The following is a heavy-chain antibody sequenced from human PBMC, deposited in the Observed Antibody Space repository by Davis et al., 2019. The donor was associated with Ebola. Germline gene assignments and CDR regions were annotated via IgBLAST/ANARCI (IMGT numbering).Heavy chain of an antibody. CDR1: GGSVSSGSYY. J-gene: IGHJ4*02. CDR3: ARLAVAATDY. CDR2: IYYSGST. V-gene: IGHV4-61*01. Sequence: PSETLSLTCTVSGGSVSSGSYYWSWIRQPPGKGLEWIGYIYYSGSTNYNPSLKSRVTISVDTSKNQFSLKLSSVTAADTAVYYCARLAVAATDYWGQGTLVTVSS. D-gene: IGHD6-19*01.